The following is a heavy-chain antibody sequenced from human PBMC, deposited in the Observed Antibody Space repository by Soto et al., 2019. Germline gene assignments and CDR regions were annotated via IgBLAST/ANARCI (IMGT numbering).Heavy chain of an antibody. J-gene: IGHJ3*02. D-gene: IGHD3-16*02. CDR1: VCTFSTYA. CDR3: AKDRMSYHSVWDPFDI. CDR2: IGGGETDT. V-gene: IGHV3-23*01. Sequence: VGSLRLSCASSVCTFSTYAMSWVRHSPGKGLEWVSGIGGGETDTHYAESVKGRFTISRDNSKSTLFLQMSSLGAEDTAVYYCAKDRMSYHSVWDPFDIWGQGTMVSLS.